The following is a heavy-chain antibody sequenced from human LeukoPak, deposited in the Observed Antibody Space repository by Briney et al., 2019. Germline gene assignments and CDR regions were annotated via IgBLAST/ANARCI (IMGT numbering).Heavy chain of an antibody. CDR3: AKGGIGARPTSNFDY. J-gene: IGHJ4*02. V-gene: IGHV3-30*18. CDR1: GFTFSSYA. Sequence: GGSLRLSCAASGFTFSSYAMSWVRQAPGKGLEWVAVISYDGSNKYYADSVKGRFTISRDNSKNTLYLQMNSLRAEDTAVYYCAKGGIGARPTSNFDYWGQGTLVTVSS. D-gene: IGHD6-6*01. CDR2: ISYDGSNK.